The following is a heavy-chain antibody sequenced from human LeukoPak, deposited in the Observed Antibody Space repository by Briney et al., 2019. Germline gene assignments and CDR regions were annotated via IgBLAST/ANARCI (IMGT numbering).Heavy chain of an antibody. Sequence: PSETLSLTCTVSGGSISSYYWSWVRPPAGKGLEWIGRIYASGNTNYNPSLKGRVTMTVDTSKNQFSLNLSSVTAADTAVYYCARGRGSSWYYFDSWGQGTLVTVSS. CDR2: IYASGNT. J-gene: IGHJ4*02. CDR3: ARGRGSSWYYFDS. V-gene: IGHV4-4*07. D-gene: IGHD6-13*01. CDR1: GGSISSYY.